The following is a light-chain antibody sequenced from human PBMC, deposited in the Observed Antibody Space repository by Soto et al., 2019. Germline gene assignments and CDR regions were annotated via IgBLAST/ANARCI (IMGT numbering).Light chain of an antibody. V-gene: IGKV3-11*01. CDR3: QQRSNWHPVT. CDR2: GAS. CDR1: QSVSRR. J-gene: IGKJ4*01. Sequence: VALTQSPGTLPLSPEGRATLSCIASQSVSRRLALYQQRPGQSPRLLISGASMRATGIPARFSGSGSATDFTLTISSLEPPDFGAYYCQQRSNWHPVTFGGGTKVDIK.